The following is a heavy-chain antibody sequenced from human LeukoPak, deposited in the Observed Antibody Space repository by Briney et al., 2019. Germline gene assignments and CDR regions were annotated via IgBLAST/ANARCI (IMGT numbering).Heavy chain of an antibody. J-gene: IGHJ4*02. Sequence: GGSLRLSCAASGFTFSSYEMNWVRQAPGKGLEWVSYISSSGSTIYYADSVKGRFTISRDNAENSLYLQMNSLRAEDTAVYYCARGSVDTAMAGDYWSQGTLVTVSS. CDR1: GFTFSSYE. CDR2: ISSSGSTI. CDR3: ARGSVDTAMAGDY. D-gene: IGHD5-18*01. V-gene: IGHV3-48*03.